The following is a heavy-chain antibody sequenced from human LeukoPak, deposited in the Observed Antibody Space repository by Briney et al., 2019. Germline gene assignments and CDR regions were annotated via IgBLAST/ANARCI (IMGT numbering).Heavy chain of an antibody. V-gene: IGHV3-23*01. Sequence: GGSLRLSCATSGCSFINSGMTWVRQAPGKGLEWVSDISGTVRGERTYYADSVKGRFSISRDNSKNTLYLQMNSLRAEDTAVYYCAKDLYGSGSFNDYWGQGTLVTVSS. CDR1: GCSFINSG. J-gene: IGHJ4*02. CDR2: ISGTVRGERT. CDR3: AKDLYGSGSFNDY. D-gene: IGHD3-10*01.